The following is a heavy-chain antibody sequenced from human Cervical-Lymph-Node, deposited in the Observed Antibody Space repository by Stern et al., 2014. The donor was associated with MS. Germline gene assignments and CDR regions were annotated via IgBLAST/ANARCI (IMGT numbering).Heavy chain of an antibody. CDR2: AWYDGSTA. J-gene: IGHJ4*02. V-gene: IGHV3-33*01. D-gene: IGHD5-24*01. CDR1: GFTFSSYG. Sequence: VQLVESGGGVVQPGTSLRLSCAASGFTFSSYGMHWVRQAPGKGLEWVALAWYDGSTAYYTNSVKGRFTISRDNSKNTRSLQMNSLTAEDTAVYYCARGHIPYAYNYLFDYWGQGTLVTVSS. CDR3: ARGHIPYAYNYLFDY.